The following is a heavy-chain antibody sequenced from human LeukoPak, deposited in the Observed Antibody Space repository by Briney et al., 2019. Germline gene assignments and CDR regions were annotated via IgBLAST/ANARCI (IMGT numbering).Heavy chain of an antibody. Sequence: GGSLRLSCAASGFTFSSYGMHWVRQDPGKGLEWVAVISHDGSNKYYADSVKGRFTISRDNSKNTLYLQMNSLRAEDTAVYYCAKDLERHIVVVTASAVDYWGQGTLVTVSS. V-gene: IGHV3-30*18. J-gene: IGHJ4*02. D-gene: IGHD2-21*02. CDR1: GFTFSSYG. CDR2: ISHDGSNK. CDR3: AKDLERHIVVVTASAVDY.